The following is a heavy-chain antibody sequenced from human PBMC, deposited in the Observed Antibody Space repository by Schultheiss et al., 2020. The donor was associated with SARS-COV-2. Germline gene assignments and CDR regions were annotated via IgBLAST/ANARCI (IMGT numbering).Heavy chain of an antibody. V-gene: IGHV3-53*01. D-gene: IGHD1-7*01. Sequence: GESLKISCAASGFTFSSYSMNWVRQAPGKGLEWVAVIYSGGSTYYADSVKGRFTISRDNSKNTLYLQMNSLRAEDTAVYYCASGLWNWNSVPYDYWGQGTLVTVSS. J-gene: IGHJ4*02. CDR1: GFTFSSYS. CDR3: ASGLWNWNSVPYDY. CDR2: IYSGGST.